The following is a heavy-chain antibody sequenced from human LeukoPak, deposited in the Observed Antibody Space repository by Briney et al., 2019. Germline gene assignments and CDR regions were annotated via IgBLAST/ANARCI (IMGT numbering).Heavy chain of an antibody. CDR1: GFTFSRYW. CDR2: IKEDGSEN. CDR3: ARDPHRGGDYDY. J-gene: IGHJ4*02. Sequence: GGSLRLSCAASGFTFSRYWMTWVRQAPGKGLEWVANIKEDGSENHYVDSVKGRFTISRDNAKNSLYLQMNSLRAEDTAVYYCARDPHRGGDYDYWGQGTLVTVSS. D-gene: IGHD4-17*01. V-gene: IGHV3-7*05.